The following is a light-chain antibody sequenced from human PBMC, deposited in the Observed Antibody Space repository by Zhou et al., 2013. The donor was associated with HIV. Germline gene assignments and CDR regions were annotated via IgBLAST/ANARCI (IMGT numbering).Light chain of an antibody. CDR2: GAS. CDR1: QSVTSN. Sequence: EIVMTQSPATLSVSPGERATLSCRASQSVTSNLAWYQQKPGQAPRVLIYGASTRATGIPARFSGSGSGTEFTLTISSVQSEDFALYYCLQYDNWLGTFGQGTKVEIK. V-gene: IGKV3-15*01. CDR3: LQYDNWLGT. J-gene: IGKJ1*01.